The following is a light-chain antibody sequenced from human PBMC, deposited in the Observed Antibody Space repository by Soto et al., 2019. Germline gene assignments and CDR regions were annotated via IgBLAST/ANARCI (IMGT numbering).Light chain of an antibody. V-gene: IGKV2-24*01. CDR3: MQVTHFPWT. J-gene: IGKJ1*01. Sequence: DIVMTQTPLSSPVTLGQPASISCRSSQSLVHSNGKTYLSWLHQRPGQPPRLLIYKISERFSGVPDRFSDRGAWTDFTLRIRRVDAEDVGVYYCMQVTHFPWTFGQGTKVEI. CDR2: KIS. CDR1: QSLVHSNGKTY.